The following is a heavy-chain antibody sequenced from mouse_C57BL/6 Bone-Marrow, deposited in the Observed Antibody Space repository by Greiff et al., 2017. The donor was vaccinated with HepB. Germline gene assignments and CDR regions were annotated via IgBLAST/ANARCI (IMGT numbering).Heavy chain of an antibody. Sequence: EVQRVESGGGLVKPGGSLKLSCAASGFTFSSYAMSWVRQTPEKRLEWVATISDGGSYTYYPDNVKGRFTISRDNAKNNLYLQMSHLKSEDTAMYYCAREEDAWFAYWGQGTLVTVSA. CDR2: ISDGGSYT. J-gene: IGHJ3*01. V-gene: IGHV5-4*01. CDR3: AREEDAWFAY. CDR1: GFTFSSYA.